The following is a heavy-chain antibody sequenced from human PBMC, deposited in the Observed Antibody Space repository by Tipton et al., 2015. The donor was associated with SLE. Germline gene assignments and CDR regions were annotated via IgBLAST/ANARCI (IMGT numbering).Heavy chain of an antibody. D-gene: IGHD4-11*01. J-gene: IGHJ2*01. CDR2: IYTSGNT. Sequence: TLSLTCTVSGGSISNHYWSWSRQSPGKGLEWIGYIYTSGNTNYNPSLNSRVTISVDSSKNQFSLTLTSVTAADTAVYYCAREFLNPVTTVHYYFDLWGRGTLVTVSS. CDR3: AREFLNPVTTVHYYFDL. CDR1: GGSISNHY. V-gene: IGHV4-4*08.